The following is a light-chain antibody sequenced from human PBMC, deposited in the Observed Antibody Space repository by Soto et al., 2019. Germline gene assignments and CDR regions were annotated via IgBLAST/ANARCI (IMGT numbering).Light chain of an antibody. CDR2: DVT. J-gene: IGLJ1*01. CDR1: SSDIGGYNF. Sequence: QSALTQPPSASGSPGQSVAISCTGTSSDIGGYNFVSWYQQHPGKAPKLMIYDVTKRPSGVPDRFSGSKSGNTATLIGSGLQAEDEADYYCSSHGGSNNPYVFGPGTKVTVL. V-gene: IGLV2-8*01. CDR3: SSHGGSNNPYV.